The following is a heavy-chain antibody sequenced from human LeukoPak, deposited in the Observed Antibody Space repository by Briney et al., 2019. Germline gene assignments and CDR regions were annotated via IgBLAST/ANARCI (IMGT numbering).Heavy chain of an antibody. J-gene: IGHJ4*02. D-gene: IGHD5-12*01. V-gene: IGHV3-33*08. CDR2: IWYDGSNK. CDR3: ASEGGYGPFDY. Sequence: QTGGSLRLSCAASGFTFSSYGMHWVRQAPGKGLEWVAVIWYDGSNKYYADSVKGRFTISRDNSKNTLYLQMNSLRAEDTAVYYCASEGGYGPFDYWGQGTLVTVSS. CDR1: GFTFSSYG.